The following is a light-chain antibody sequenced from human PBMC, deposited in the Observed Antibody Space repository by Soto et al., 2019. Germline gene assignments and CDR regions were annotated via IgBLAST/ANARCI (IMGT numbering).Light chain of an antibody. CDR1: SSNIGANYA. J-gene: IGLJ1*01. Sequence: QSVLTQPPSVSGAPGHRVTISCAGSSSNIGANYAVHRYQQLPGTAPKLLIYDYNRRPSGVPDRFSGSKSGTSASLAITGLQEEDEADYYCQSYDSSMTGWVFGTGTKVTVL. CDR3: QSYDSSMTGWV. V-gene: IGLV1-40*01. CDR2: DYN.